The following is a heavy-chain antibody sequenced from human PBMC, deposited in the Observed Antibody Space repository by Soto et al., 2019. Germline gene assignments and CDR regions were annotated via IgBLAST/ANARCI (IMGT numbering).Heavy chain of an antibody. CDR1: PFILSKFH. Sequence: GGSQRHSGAASPFILSKFHMHLVRRAPAKGLEWVAVISYDGNKKYYADSVKGRFTVSRDNSVNTLYLQLNSLRAEDTAVYYCAKEDDFWSGYVYWGQGSLVSLSS. CDR2: ISYDGNKK. D-gene: IGHD3-3*01. J-gene: IGHJ4*02. CDR3: AKEDDFWSGYVY. V-gene: IGHV3-30-3*01.